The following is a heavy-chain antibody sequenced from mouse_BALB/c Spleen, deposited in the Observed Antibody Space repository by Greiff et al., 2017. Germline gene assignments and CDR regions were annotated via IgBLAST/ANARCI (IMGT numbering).Heavy chain of an antibody. CDR3: ARGDYYFDY. V-gene: IGHV5-17*02. J-gene: IGHJ2*01. CDR1: GFTFSSFG. CDR2: ISSGSSTI. D-gene: IGHD3-3*01. Sequence: QVVESGGGLVQPRGSRKLSCAASGFTFSSFGMHWVRQAPEKGLEWVAYISSGSSTIYYADTVKGRLTISRDNPKNTLFLQMTSLRSEDTAMYYCARGDYYFDYWGQGTTLTVSS.